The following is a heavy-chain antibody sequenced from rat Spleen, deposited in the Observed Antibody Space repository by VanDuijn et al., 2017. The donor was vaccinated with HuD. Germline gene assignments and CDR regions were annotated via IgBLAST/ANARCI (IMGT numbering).Heavy chain of an antibody. CDR3: ASTYYGYTSFDY. CDR1: GYDITSNY. V-gene: IGHV3-1*01. J-gene: IGHJ2*01. Sequence: EVQLQESGPGLVKPSQSLSLTCSVTGYDITSNYWGWIRKFPGNKMEWIGHISYSGSTSYNPSLKSRISIIRDTSKNQFFLQLNSVTTEDTATYYCASTYYGYTSFDYWGQGVMVTVSS. D-gene: IGHD1-9*01. CDR2: ISYSGST.